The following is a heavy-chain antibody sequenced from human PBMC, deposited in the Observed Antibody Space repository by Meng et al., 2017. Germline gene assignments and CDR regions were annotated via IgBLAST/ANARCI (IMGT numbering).Heavy chain of an antibody. Sequence: SETLSLTCAVYGGSFSGYYWSWIRQPPGKGLEWIGYIYYSGSTNYNPSLKSRVTISVDTSKNQFSLKLSSVTAADTAVYYCARQTVEMATNEPLFDYWGQGTLVTVSS. D-gene: IGHD5-24*01. V-gene: IGHV4-59*01. CDR2: IYYSGST. CDR1: GGSFSGYY. J-gene: IGHJ4*02. CDR3: ARQTVEMATNEPLFDY.